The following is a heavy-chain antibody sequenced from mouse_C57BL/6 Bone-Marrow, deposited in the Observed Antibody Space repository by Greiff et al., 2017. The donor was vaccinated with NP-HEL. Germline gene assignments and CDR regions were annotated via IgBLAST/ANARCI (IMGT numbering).Heavy chain of an antibody. CDR3: VPLSVMDY. CDR1: GYAFTNYL. Sequence: QVQLQQSGAELVRPGTSVKVSCKASGYAFTNYLIEWVKQRPGQGLEWIGVINPGSGGTNYNEKFKGKATLTADKSSSTAYMQLSSLTSEDSAVYFCVPLSVMDYWGQGTSVTVSS. CDR2: INPGSGGT. D-gene: IGHD1-3*01. J-gene: IGHJ4*01. V-gene: IGHV1-54*01.